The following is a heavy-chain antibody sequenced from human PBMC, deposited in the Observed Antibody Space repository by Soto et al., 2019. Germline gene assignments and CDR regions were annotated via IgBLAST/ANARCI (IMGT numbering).Heavy chain of an antibody. Sequence: QVQLQESGPGLVKPSETLSLTCTVSGGSISSYYWSWIRQPPGKGLEWIGYIYYSGSTNYNPSLKSRVTISVDTSKNQFSLKLTSVTAADTAVYYCARDRAAGGNSEWFFDIWGRGTLVTVSS. CDR3: ARDRAAGGNSEWFFDI. J-gene: IGHJ2*01. V-gene: IGHV4-59*01. CDR1: GGSISSYY. CDR2: IYYSGST. D-gene: IGHD6-13*01.